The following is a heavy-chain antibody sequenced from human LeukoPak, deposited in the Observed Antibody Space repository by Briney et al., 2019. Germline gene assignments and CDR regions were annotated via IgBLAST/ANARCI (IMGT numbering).Heavy chain of an antibody. D-gene: IGHD2-2*01. Sequence: GGSLRLSCAASGFTFSSYWMSWVRQAPGKGLEWVANIKQDGSEKYYVDSVKGRFTISRDNSKNTLYLQMNSLRAEDTAVYYCARDPRYCSSTSCPPTSYYYYYMDVWGKGTTVTVSS. CDR3: ARDPRYCSSTSCPPTSYYYYYMDV. V-gene: IGHV3-7*01. CDR1: GFTFSSYW. CDR2: IKQDGSEK. J-gene: IGHJ6*03.